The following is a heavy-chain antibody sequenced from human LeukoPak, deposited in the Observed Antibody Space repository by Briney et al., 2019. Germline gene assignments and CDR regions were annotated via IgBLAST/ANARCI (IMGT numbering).Heavy chain of an antibody. CDR3: ARGVAPAAMDY. D-gene: IGHD2-2*01. V-gene: IGHV1-69*04. CDR2: IIPILGIA. J-gene: IGHJ4*02. CDR1: GGTFSSYA. Sequence: GASVKVSCKASGGTFSSYAISWVRQAPGQGLEWMERIIPILGIANYAQKFQGRVTITADKSTSTAYMELSSLRSEDTAVYYCARGVAPAAMDYWGQGTLVTVSS.